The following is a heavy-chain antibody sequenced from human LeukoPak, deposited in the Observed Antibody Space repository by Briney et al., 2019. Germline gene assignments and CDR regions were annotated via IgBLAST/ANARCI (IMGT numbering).Heavy chain of an antibody. J-gene: IGHJ4*02. CDR3: ARQGGKGGSDY. V-gene: IGHV4-39*01. CDR2: IYYSGGT. Sequence: SETLSLTCTVSGGSISSSSYYWGWIRQPPGKGLGWIGSIYYSGGTYYNPAPQNRVTISVDTSKNQFSLKLSSVTAADTAVYYCARQGGKGGSDYWGQGTLVTVSS. D-gene: IGHD2-15*01. CDR1: GGSISSSSYY.